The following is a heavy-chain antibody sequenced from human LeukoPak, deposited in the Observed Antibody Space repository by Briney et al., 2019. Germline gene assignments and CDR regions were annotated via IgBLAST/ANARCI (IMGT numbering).Heavy chain of an antibody. J-gene: IGHJ4*02. CDR2: ISGSGGST. CDR1: GFTFSSYA. D-gene: IGHD3-10*01. CDR3: AKDNPGRGYYYGSGNFDY. Sequence: GGSLRFSCAASGFTFSSYAMSWVRQAPGKGLEWVSAISGSGGSTYYADSVKGRFTISRDNSKNTLYLQMNSLRAEDTAVYYCAKDNPGRGYYYGSGNFDYWGQGTLVTVSS. V-gene: IGHV3-23*01.